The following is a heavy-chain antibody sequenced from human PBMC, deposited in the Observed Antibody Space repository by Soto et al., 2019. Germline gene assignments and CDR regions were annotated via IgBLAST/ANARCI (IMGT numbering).Heavy chain of an antibody. CDR3: ARALPPVDY. CDR2: ISAYNGNT. CDR1: GYTFSSYH. V-gene: IGHV1-18*01. Sequence: QIQLVQSGAEVKKPGASVKVSCKASGYTFSSYHITWVRQAPGQGLEWMGWISAYNGNTNYAQNLQGRVTMTTDPSTSTAYMDLRSLRADDTAVYSCARALPPVDYWGQGTLVTVSS. J-gene: IGHJ4*02.